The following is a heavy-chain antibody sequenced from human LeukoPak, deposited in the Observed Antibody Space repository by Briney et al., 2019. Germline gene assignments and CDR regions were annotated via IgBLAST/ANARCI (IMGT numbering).Heavy chain of an antibody. CDR3: AKIGGGDPEFDY. J-gene: IGHJ4*02. D-gene: IGHD2-21*02. Sequence: GGSLRPSCAASGFTFTIFGMTWVRQAPGKGLEWISFISGSGGDTYYADSVKGRFTISRDNSKNTLYLQMNSLRVEDTAVYYCAKIGGGDPEFDYWGRGTLVTVSS. CDR2: ISGSGGDT. CDR1: GFTFTIFG. V-gene: IGHV3-23*01.